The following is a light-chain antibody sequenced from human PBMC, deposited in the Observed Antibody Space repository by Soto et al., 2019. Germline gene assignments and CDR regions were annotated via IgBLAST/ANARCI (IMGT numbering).Light chain of an antibody. CDR2: EGS. CDR3: CSYAGSSTYV. CDR1: SSDVGSYNL. J-gene: IGLJ1*01. V-gene: IGLV2-23*01. Sequence: ALTQPASVSGSPGQSVTISCTGTSSDVGSYNLVSWYQHHPGKAPKLMIYEGSKRPSGVSNRFSGSKSGNTASLTISGLQAEDEADYFCCSYAGSSTYVFGSGTKVTVL.